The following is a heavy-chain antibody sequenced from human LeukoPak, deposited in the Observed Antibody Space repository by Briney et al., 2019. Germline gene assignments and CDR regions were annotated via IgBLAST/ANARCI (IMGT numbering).Heavy chain of an antibody. CDR1: GFTFSRFW. J-gene: IGHJ4*02. CDR2: INTDASNT. CDR3: ARDQSIAGPTTADY. D-gene: IGHD1-26*01. Sequence: GGSLRLSCAASGFTFSRFWMHWVRQAPGKGLVWVSRINTDASNTIYAGSVKGRFTISRDNAKNTLYLQMNSLRAEDTAVYYCARDQSIAGPTTADYWGQGTLVTVSS. V-gene: IGHV3-74*01.